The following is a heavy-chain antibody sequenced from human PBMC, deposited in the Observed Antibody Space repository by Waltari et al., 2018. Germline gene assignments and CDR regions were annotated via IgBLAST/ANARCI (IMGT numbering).Heavy chain of an antibody. Sequence: EVQLLESGETLLQPGGSLRLSCTASGFSFSNDGVTWVRQAPGKGLEWVSAISRDGGATFYGGAVRGRSTISRDNSKNTVYLEINSLRVDDTAKYYCARWSVSGSYYDSWGQGILVAVSS. CDR2: ISRDGGAT. V-gene: IGHV3-23*01. CDR1: GFSFSNDG. J-gene: IGHJ4*02. D-gene: IGHD3-10*01. CDR3: ARWSVSGSYYDS.